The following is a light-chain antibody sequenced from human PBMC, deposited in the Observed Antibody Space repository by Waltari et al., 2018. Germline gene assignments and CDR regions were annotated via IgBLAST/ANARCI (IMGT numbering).Light chain of an antibody. Sequence: QAVLTQPSCLAASPGASASLNCTLRSGINVGSYSKYWYPQQPGSPPQYLLRYKSDSDKHQDSRVPRPFSGSKDASANACILLISGLESEDEADYYCMIWHNNAVVFGGGTTLTVL. CDR2: YKSDSDK. CDR1: SGINVGSYS. CDR3: MIWHNNAVV. J-gene: IGLJ2*01. V-gene: IGLV5-45*03.